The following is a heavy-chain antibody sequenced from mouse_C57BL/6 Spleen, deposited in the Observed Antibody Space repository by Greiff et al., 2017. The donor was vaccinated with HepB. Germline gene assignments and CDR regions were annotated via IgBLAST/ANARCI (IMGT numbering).Heavy chain of an antibody. D-gene: IGHD2-1*01. J-gene: IGHJ3*01. CDR2: ISYSGST. CDR1: GYSITSGYD. Sequence: EVQLQQSGPGMVKPSQSLSLTCTVPGYSITSGYDWHWIRHFPGNKLEWMGYISYSGSTNYNPSLKSRISITHDTSKNHFFLKLNSVTTEDTATYYCARAYGNYGFAYWGQGTLVTVSA. V-gene: IGHV3-1*01. CDR3: ARAYGNYGFAY.